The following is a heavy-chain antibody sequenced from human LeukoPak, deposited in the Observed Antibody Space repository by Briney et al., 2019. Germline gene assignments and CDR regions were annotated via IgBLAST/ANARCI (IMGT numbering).Heavy chain of an antibody. CDR2: IYYSGST. D-gene: IGHD6-13*01. Sequence: PSETLSLTCTVSGGSISSSSYYWGWIRQPPGKGREWIGSIYYSGSTYYNPSLKSRVTISVDTSKNQFSLKLSSVTAADTAVYYCARGDSYSSSWYPFDYWGQGTLVTVSS. CDR3: ARGDSYSSSWYPFDY. V-gene: IGHV4-39*07. CDR1: GGSISSSSYY. J-gene: IGHJ4*02.